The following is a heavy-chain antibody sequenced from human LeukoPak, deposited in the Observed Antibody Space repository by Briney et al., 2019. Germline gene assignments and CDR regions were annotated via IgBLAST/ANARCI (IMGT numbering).Heavy chain of an antibody. D-gene: IGHD1-26*01. CDR1: GFTFDDYA. Sequence: GGSLRLSCAASGFTFDDYAMHWVRQAPGKGLEWVSGISWNSGIIGYADSVKGRFTISRDNAKNSLYLQMNNLRAEDTASYYCAKGVYSGSYYPFDYWGQGTLVTVSS. V-gene: IGHV3-9*01. CDR3: AKGVYSGSYYPFDY. CDR2: ISWNSGII. J-gene: IGHJ4*02.